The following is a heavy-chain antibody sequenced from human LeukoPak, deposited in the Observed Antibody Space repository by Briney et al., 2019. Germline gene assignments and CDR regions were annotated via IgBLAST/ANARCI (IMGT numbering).Heavy chain of an antibody. CDR1: GFTFNSYA. J-gene: IGHJ4*02. Sequence: GGSLRLSCAASGFTFNSYAMSWVRQAPGKGLECVSAISDSGFGTYYADSVKGRFAISRDNSRDTLYLQINRLRAEDTAVYYCARRLAQTKGFDYWGQGTLVTVSS. CDR3: ARRLAQTKGFDY. CDR2: ISDSGFGT. D-gene: IGHD2-21*01. V-gene: IGHV3-23*01.